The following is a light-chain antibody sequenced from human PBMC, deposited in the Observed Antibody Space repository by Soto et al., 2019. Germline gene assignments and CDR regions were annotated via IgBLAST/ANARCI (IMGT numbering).Light chain of an antibody. V-gene: IGLV2-14*01. Sequence: QSALTQPASVSGSPGQSITISCTGTSSDVGGYNYVSWYQQHPGTAHKLMIYDVSKRPSGVANRFSGSKSGNTASLTISGLHAEDEDDYDCSSYTSSSTPVVFGGGTKVTVL. CDR2: DVS. CDR1: SSDVGGYNY. CDR3: SSYTSSSTPVV. J-gene: IGLJ2*01.